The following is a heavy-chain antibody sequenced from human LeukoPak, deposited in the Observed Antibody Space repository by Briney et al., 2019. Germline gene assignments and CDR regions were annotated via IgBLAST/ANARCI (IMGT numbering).Heavy chain of an antibody. CDR3: ARDLVVVPAAISLSLGARAWSDP. CDR2: INPNSGGT. D-gene: IGHD2-2*01. J-gene: IGHJ5*02. CDR1: GYTFTGYY. Sequence: ASVKVSCKASGYTFTGYYMHWVRQAPGQGLEWMGWINPNSGGTNYAQKFQGRVTMTRDTSISTAYMELSRLRSDDTAVYYCARDLVVVPAAISLSLGARAWSDPWGQGTLVTVSS. V-gene: IGHV1-2*02.